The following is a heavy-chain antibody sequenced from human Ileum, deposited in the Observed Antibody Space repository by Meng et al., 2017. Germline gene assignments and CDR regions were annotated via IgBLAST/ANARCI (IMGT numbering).Heavy chain of an antibody. D-gene: IGHD3-22*01. Sequence: HVRLRASAPGLVKPSGTLSPTCGVAGGSTDSNNWCSWVRQPPGKGLEWIADMFHTGSINYNPSFKGRVTISVDRSKNQFALEFASVTAADTAVYFCARETYIGNTGHYYVDSWGRGTLVTVSS. J-gene: IGHJ4*02. CDR2: MFHTGSI. V-gene: IGHV4-4*02. CDR3: ARETYIGNTGHYYVDS. CDR1: GGSTDSNNW.